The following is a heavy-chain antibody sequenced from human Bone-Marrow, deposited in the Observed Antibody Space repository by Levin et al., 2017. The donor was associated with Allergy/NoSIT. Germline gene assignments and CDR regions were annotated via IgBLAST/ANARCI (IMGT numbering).Heavy chain of an antibody. CDR2: LSGGGLST. Sequence: GESLKISCAASGFTFSSYAMSWVRQAPGKGLEWVSGLSGGGLSTYYADSVKGRFTISRDNSKNTLYLQMNSLRAEDTAVYYCAKGRSNTPWPYYYYDMAVWGQGTTVTVSS. CDR3: AKGRSNTPWPYYYYDMAV. D-gene: IGHD4-11*01. V-gene: IGHV3-23*01. J-gene: IGHJ6*02. CDR1: GFTFSSYA.